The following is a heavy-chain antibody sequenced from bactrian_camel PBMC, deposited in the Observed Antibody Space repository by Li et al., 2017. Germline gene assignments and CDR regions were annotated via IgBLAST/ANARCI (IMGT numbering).Heavy chain of an antibody. V-gene: IGHV3S53*01. CDR1: AYTPANVR. D-gene: IGHD2*01. CDR3: AIGLGISGYFSY. CDR2: IDGDGTT. Sequence: HVQLVESGGGLVQPGGSLRLSCAFDAYTPANVRMAWFRQAPGREREGVASIDGDGTTTYADSVKGRFTIARDNAKNTVYLQMNSLSSEDTAKYYCAIGLGISGYFSYWGQGTQVTVS. J-gene: IGHJ4*01.